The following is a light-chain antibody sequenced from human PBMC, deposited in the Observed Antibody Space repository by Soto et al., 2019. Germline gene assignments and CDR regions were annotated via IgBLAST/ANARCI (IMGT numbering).Light chain of an antibody. CDR3: QQYNNWPPYT. J-gene: IGKJ2*01. CDR2: GAS. CDR1: QSVSSN. V-gene: IGKV3-15*01. Sequence: DIVMTQSPATLSVSPGDRATLSCRASQSVSSNLAWYQQKPGQAPRLLIYGASTRATGIPARFSGSGSGTEFTLTISSLQYEDFAVYYCQQYNNWPPYTFGQGTKLEIK.